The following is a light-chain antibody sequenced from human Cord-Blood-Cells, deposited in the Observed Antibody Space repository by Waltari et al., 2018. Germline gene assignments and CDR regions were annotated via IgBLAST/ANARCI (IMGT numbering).Light chain of an antibody. J-gene: IGKJ1*01. CDR1: QDISNY. Sequence: DIQMTQSPSSLSASVGDRVLITCQASQDISNYLNWYQQKPGKAPKLLIYDASNLETGVPSRFSGSGSGTDFTFTISSLQPEDIATYYCQQYDNLWTFGQGTKVEIK. CDR2: DAS. CDR3: QQYDNLWT. V-gene: IGKV1-33*01.